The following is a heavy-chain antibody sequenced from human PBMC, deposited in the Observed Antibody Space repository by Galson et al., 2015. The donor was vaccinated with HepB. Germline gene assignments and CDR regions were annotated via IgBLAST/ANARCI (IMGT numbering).Heavy chain of an antibody. D-gene: IGHD2-2*01. CDR1: GFTFSSYA. CDR2: ISYDGSNK. Sequence: SLRLSCAASGFTFSSYAMHWVRQAPGKGLEWVAVISYDGSNKYYADSVKGRFTISRGNSRNTLYLPMNSLRAEDTAVYYCASLRGDIVVVPADLSFDYWGQGTLVTVSS. CDR3: ASLRGDIVVVPADLSFDY. J-gene: IGHJ4*02. V-gene: IGHV3-30-3*01.